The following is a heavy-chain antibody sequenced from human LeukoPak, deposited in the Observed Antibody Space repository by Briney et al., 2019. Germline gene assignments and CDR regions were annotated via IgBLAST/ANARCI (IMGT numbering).Heavy chain of an antibody. J-gene: IGHJ6*02. Sequence: PGESLKISCKGSGYSFTSYWIGWVRQMPGKGLEWMGIIYPGDSDTRYSPSFQGQVTISADKSISTAYLQWSSLKASDTAMYYCARHVSGSYYGLYYGMDVWGQGTTVTVSS. CDR1: GYSFTSYW. CDR3: ARHVSGSYYGLYYGMDV. CDR2: IYPGDSDT. D-gene: IGHD3-10*01. V-gene: IGHV5-51*01.